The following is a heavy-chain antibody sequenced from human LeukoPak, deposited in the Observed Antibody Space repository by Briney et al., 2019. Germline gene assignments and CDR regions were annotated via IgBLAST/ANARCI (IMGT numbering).Heavy chain of an antibody. D-gene: IGHD1-26*01. CDR3: ARDRYTYSGSRSLDY. V-gene: IGHV1-69*13. CDR1: GGTFSSYA. CDR2: IIPIFGTV. J-gene: IGHJ4*02. Sequence: GASVKVSCKASGGTFSSYAISWVRQAPGQGPEWMGGIIPIFGTVNYAQKFQGRVTITADESTSTAYMELSSLRSEDTAVYYCARDRYTYSGSRSLDYWGQGTLVTVSS.